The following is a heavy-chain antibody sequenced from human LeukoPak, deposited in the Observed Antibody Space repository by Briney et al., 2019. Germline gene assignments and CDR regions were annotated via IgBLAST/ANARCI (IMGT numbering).Heavy chain of an antibody. CDR1: GYTFTGYY. Sequence: ASVKVSCKASGYTFTGYYMHWVRQAPGQGLEWMGWITPNSGGTNYAQKFQGRVTMTRDTSISTAYMELSRLRSDDTAVYYCARVGERYCSGGSCYSDNWFDPWGQGTLVIVSS. CDR3: ARVGERYCSGGSCYSDNWFDP. J-gene: IGHJ5*02. D-gene: IGHD2-15*01. CDR2: ITPNSGGT. V-gene: IGHV1-2*02.